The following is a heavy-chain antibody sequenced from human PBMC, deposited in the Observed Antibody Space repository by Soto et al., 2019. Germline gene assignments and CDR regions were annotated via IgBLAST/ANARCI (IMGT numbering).Heavy chain of an antibody. CDR1: GFTFSSYG. V-gene: IGHV3-30*18. D-gene: IGHD3-16*01. CDR2: ISYDGSNK. Sequence: QVQLVESGGGVVQPGRSLRLSCAASGFTFSSYGMHWVRQAPGKGLEWVAVISYDGSNKYYADSVKGRFTISRDNSKNTLYLQMNSLRAGDPAVYYCAKDGAWIDYWGQGTLVTVSS. J-gene: IGHJ4*02. CDR3: AKDGAWIDY.